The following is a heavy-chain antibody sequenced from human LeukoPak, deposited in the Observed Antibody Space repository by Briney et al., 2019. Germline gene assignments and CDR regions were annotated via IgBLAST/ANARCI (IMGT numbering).Heavy chain of an antibody. CDR2: IYYSGST. V-gene: IGHV4-39*01. CDR1: GGSISSSSYY. D-gene: IGHD1-26*01. Sequence: SETLSLTCTVSGGSISSSSYYWGWIRQPPGKGLEWIGSIYYSGSTYYNPSLKSRVTISVDTSKNQFSLKLSSVTAADTAVYYCATLLLEGATRRAGGYWGQGILVTVSS. J-gene: IGHJ4*02. CDR3: ATLLLEGATRRAGGY.